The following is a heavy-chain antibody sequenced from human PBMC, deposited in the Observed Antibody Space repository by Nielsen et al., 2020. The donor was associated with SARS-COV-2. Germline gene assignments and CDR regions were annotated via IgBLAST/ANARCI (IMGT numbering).Heavy chain of an antibody. CDR3: ARVGSYCSSTSCYSYGMDV. CDR2: IYPGDSDT. D-gene: IGHD2-2*02. CDR1: GYSFTSYW. Sequence: GESLKISCKGSGYSFTSYWIGWVRQMSGKGLEWMGIIYPGDSDTRYSPSFQGQVTISADKSISTAYLQWSSLKASDTAMYYCARVGSYCSSTSCYSYGMDVWGQGTTVTVSS. V-gene: IGHV5-51*01. J-gene: IGHJ6*02.